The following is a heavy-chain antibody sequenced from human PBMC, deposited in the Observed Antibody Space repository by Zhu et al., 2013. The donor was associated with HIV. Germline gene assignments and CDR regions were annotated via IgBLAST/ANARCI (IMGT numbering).Heavy chain of an antibody. CDR2: VDPEDGGA. J-gene: IGHJ4*02. CDR1: GFTFIDYY. CDR3: AVVLLWFGECLYLPP. Sequence: VQMVQSGAEMKKPGATVKISCKVSGFTFIDYYMNWVQQAPGKGLEWMGRVDPEDGGARYAEKFQGRVTFTADTSTDTAYMELSNLTSADTALYYCAVVLLWFGECLYLPPRGQGTLVTVSS. D-gene: IGHD3-10*01. V-gene: IGHV1-69-2*01.